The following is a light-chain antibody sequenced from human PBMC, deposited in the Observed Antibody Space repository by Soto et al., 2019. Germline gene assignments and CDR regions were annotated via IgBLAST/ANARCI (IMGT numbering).Light chain of an antibody. V-gene: IGLV2-8*01. Sequence: QCVLAPPSSFSCSPGHSVTISCPVTSSDVGGWNYVSWYHQYPGKAPKLLIYQVAKRPSGVPDRFSGSKSDNTASLTVSGLRADDEGLYFCSSYGGSNTFVFGSGTKGTVL. CDR1: SSDVGGWNY. CDR2: QVA. CDR3: SSYGGSNTFV. J-gene: IGLJ1*01.